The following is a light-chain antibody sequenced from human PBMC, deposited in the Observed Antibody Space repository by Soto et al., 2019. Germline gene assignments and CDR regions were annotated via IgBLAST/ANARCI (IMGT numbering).Light chain of an antibody. V-gene: IGKV3-15*01. Sequence: SQTILTDSPGAGATPSCRASQSIGNTLAWYQHKPGQAPRLLIYDTSTRATGVPARFSGSRSGTEFTLTIGSLQSEDFAVYYCQPYNNWPLTFGEGTKVDVK. J-gene: IGKJ1*01. CDR3: QPYNNWPLT. CDR2: DTS. CDR1: QSIGNT.